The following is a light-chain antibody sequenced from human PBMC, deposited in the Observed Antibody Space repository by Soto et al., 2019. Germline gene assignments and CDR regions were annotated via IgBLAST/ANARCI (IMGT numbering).Light chain of an antibody. Sequence: EIVLTQSPATLSLSPRARATLSCRASQSVGNFLTWYQQKPGQAPRLLISDVSKRATGIPARFSGSGSGTDFTLTIMKLEPEDFAVYYCQHLATWPPSVTFGGGT. CDR2: DVS. V-gene: IGKV3-11*01. CDR3: QHLATWPPSVT. J-gene: IGKJ4*01. CDR1: QSVGNF.